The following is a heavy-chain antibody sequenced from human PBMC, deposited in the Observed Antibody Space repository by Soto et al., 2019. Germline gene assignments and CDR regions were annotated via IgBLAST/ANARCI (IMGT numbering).Heavy chain of an antibody. CDR3: ARDTGPGPEYSSGWYPVPPRWFDY. J-gene: IGHJ4*02. D-gene: IGHD6-19*01. CDR1: GFTFSSYW. Sequence: EVQLVESGGGLVQPGGSLRLSCAASGFTFSSYWMHWVRQAPGKGLVWVSRINSDGSSTSYADSVKGRFTISRDNAKNTLYLQLNSLRAEGTAGYYCARDTGPGPEYSSGWYPVPPRWFDYWGQGTLVTVSS. CDR2: INSDGSST. V-gene: IGHV3-74*01.